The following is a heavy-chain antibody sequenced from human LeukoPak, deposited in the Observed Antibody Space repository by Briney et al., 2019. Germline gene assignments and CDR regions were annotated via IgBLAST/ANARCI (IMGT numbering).Heavy chain of an antibody. CDR3: ARDYPGYSYDDY. CDR2: ISSSSSSYI. J-gene: IGHJ4*02. V-gene: IGHV3-21*01. D-gene: IGHD5-18*01. Sequence: PGGSLRLSCAASGFTFSSYSMNWVRQAPGKGLEWVSSISSSSSSYIYYADSVKGRFTISRYNAKNSLYLQMNSLRAEDTAVYYCARDYPGYSYDDYWGQGTLVTVSS. CDR1: GFTFSSYS.